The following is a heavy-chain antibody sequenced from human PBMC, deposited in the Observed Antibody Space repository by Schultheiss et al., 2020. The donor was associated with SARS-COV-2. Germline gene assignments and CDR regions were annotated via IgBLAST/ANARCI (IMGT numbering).Heavy chain of an antibody. CDR3: ARAGGDAGSSEFDP. V-gene: IGHV3-30*03. Sequence: GGSLRLSCAASGFTFSSYSMNWVRQAPGKGLEWVAVISYDGSNKYYADSVKGRFTISRDNSKNTLYLQMNSLRAEDTAVYYCARAGGDAGSSEFDPWGQGTLVTVSS. J-gene: IGHJ5*02. CDR1: GFTFSSYS. D-gene: IGHD6-6*01. CDR2: ISYDGSNK.